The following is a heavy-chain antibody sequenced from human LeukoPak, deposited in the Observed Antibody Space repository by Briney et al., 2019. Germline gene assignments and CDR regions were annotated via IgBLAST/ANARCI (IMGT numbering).Heavy chain of an antibody. V-gene: IGHV4-61*02. CDR1: GASITSGTYY. D-gene: IGHD7-27*01. CDR3: ARVRGNWGPDAFDI. Sequence: SETLSLTCTVSGASITSGTYYWSWIRQPAGKRLEWIGRIYTSGSTNYNPSLKSRVTISLDTSKNQFSLKLSSVTAADTAVYYCARVRGNWGPDAFDIWGQGTMVTVSS. CDR2: IYTSGST. J-gene: IGHJ3*02.